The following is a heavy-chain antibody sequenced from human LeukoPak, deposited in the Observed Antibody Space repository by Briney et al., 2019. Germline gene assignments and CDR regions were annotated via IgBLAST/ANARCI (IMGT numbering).Heavy chain of an antibody. J-gene: IGHJ3*02. V-gene: IGHV3-21*05. CDR2: ISHTGNDI. Sequence: GGSLTLSCAASGFTFSTYSMNWVRQAPGKGLEWVSYISHTGNDIYYGESVKGRFTISRDNAKNSLYLQMHTLRAEDTAVYYCAGDGTGVLPGDAFDIWSQGTMVTVSS. CDR1: GFTFSTYS. D-gene: IGHD1-1*01. CDR3: AGDGTGVLPGDAFDI.